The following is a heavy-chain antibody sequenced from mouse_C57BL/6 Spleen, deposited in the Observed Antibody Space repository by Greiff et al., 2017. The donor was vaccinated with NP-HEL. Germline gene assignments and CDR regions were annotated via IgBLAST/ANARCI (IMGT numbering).Heavy chain of an antibody. CDR2: IDPETGGT. J-gene: IGHJ2*01. V-gene: IGHV1-15*01. CDR3: TGSNYFFFFDY. D-gene: IGHD2-5*01. Sequence: QVQLKQSGAELVRPGASVTLSCKASGYTFTDYEMHWVKQTPVHGLEWIGAIDPETGGTAYHQKFQGKAILTADKSSSTAYMELRSLTSEDSAVYYCTGSNYFFFFDYWGQGTTLTVSS. CDR1: GYTFTDYE.